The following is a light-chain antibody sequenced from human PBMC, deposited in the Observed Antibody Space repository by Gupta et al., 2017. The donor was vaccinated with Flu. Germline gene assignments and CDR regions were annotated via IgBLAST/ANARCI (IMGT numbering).Light chain of an antibody. CDR1: GSDVGGYNY. V-gene: IGLV2-11*01. J-gene: IGLJ3*02. Sequence: QSALTQPRSVSGSPGQSVTISCTGTGSDVGGYNYVSWYRQHPGEAPKLIVSDVSKRPSGVPERFSGSKSGNTASLTLSGLQVDDEADYYCCSSARGSICVFGGGTKLTVL. CDR3: CSSARGSICV. CDR2: DVS.